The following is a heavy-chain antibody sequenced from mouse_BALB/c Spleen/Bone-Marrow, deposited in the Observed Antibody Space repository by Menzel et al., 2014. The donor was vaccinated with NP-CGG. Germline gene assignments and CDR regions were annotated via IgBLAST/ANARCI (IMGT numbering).Heavy chain of an antibody. J-gene: IGHJ4*01. Sequence: QVQLKESGAELARPGASVKMSCQASGYTFTRYTMHWEKQRPGQGLEWIGYINPSSAYTNYNQKFKDKATLTADKSSSTAYMQLSSLTSEDSAVYYCTIRYYAMDYRGQGTSVTVSS. CDR2: INPSSAYT. D-gene: IGHD1-1*01. CDR3: TIRYYAMDY. CDR1: GYTFTRYT. V-gene: IGHV1-4*01.